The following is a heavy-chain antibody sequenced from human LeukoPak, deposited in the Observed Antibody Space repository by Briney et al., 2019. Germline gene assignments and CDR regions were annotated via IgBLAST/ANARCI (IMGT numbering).Heavy chain of an antibody. J-gene: IGHJ4*02. CDR1: GDSIKNYY. Sequence: KPSETLSLTCTVSGDSIKNYYWSWIRQSPGKGLEWIGYIYHSGNTNYNPSLKSRVSMSIDTSKNQLSLKLNSVTAADTAVYFCARGNYGSGSYYVVQFDYWGQGTLVTVSS. CDR2: IYHSGNT. D-gene: IGHD3-10*01. CDR3: ARGNYGSGSYYVVQFDY. V-gene: IGHV4-59*01.